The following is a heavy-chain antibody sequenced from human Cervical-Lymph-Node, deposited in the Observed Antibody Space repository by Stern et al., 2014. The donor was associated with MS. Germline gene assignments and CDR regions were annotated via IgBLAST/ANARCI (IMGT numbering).Heavy chain of an antibody. J-gene: IGHJ4*02. CDR1: GFTFSSYS. D-gene: IGHD3-16*01. CDR2: IKSDGSST. V-gene: IGHV3-74*02. Sequence: EVQLVESGGGLVQPGGSLRLSCAASGFTFSSYSMHWVRQAPGKGLVWVSRIKSDGSSTNYADSVKGRFTISRDNAKNTLYLQMNSLRADDTAVYYCVRRTYGDSWGQGTLVAVSS. CDR3: VRRTYGDS.